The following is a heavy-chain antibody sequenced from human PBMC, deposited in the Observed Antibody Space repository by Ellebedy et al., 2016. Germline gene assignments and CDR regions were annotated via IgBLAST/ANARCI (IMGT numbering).Heavy chain of an antibody. CDR3: GRQHSSGNTGRWFDP. D-gene: IGHD3-10*01. V-gene: IGHV4-39*01. CDR1: GDSISSNSYY. J-gene: IGHJ5*02. CDR2: IYYSGST. Sequence: SETLSLTXTVTGDSISSNSYYWGWIRQPPGKGLEWIGSIYYSGSTYYNPSLKSRVTISVDTSKNQFSLTVGSVTAADTAVYYCGRQHSSGNTGRWFDPWGQGTLVTVSS.